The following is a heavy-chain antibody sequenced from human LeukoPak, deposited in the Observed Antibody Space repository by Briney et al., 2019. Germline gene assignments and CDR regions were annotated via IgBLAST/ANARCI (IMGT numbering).Heavy chain of an antibody. CDR1: GDSISSSSYY. Sequence: SETLSLTCTISGDSISSSSYYWGWIRQPPGKGLEWIGDIYYRGSTYYNPSLKSRVSISIDTSNNPFSLTLNSVTAAYTALYFCARRRYYDNTGYLDWGQGTLVTVSS. V-gene: IGHV4-39*01. CDR2: IYYRGST. D-gene: IGHD3-22*01. CDR3: ARRRYYDNTGYLD. J-gene: IGHJ1*01.